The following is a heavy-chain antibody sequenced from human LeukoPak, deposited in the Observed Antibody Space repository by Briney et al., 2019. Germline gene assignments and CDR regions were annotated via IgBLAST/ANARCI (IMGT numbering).Heavy chain of an antibody. V-gene: IGHV5-10-1*01. CDR2: IDPSDSYP. CDR3: AKWGAGGDFDV. D-gene: IGHD3-16*01. CDR1: GYSFTTYW. J-gene: IGHJ3*01. Sequence: SLKISCKGSGYSFTTYWISWVRQMPGKGLEWIGRIDPSDSYPHSSPSFQGHVTISADTSISTHYLKWSSLKASDTAMYYCAKWGAGGDFDVWGQGTMVTVSS.